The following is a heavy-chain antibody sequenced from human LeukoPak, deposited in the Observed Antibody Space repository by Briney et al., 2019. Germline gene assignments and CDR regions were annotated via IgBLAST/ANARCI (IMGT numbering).Heavy chain of an antibody. CDR1: GGTFSSYA. J-gene: IGHJ3*02. V-gene: IGHV1-69*04. Sequence: ASVTVSCKDSGGTFSSYAISWVRQAPGQGLEWMGRIIPILGIANYAQKFQGRVTITADKCTRTAYLEVSSLRSEDTAGYCCVRVLYKGGAASNDAFDIWGQGTMVTVSS. D-gene: IGHD5-24*01. CDR3: VRVLYKGGAASNDAFDI. CDR2: IIPILGIA.